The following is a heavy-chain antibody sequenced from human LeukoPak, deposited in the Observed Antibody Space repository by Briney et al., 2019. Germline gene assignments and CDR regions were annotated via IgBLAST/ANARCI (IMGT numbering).Heavy chain of an antibody. V-gene: IGHV5-51*01. CDR1: GYSFSSYL. CDR2: ILPADSDT. D-gene: IGHD1-26*01. J-gene: IGHJ3*02. CDR3: ARRFSGHDTFDI. Sequence: GESLKISCKGSGYSFSSYLIGWVRQSPGKGLEWIGIILPADSDTTYSPSFQGQVTMSVATSISTAYLHLSSLQASDTAMYSCARRFSGHDTFDIWAQGTMVTVSS.